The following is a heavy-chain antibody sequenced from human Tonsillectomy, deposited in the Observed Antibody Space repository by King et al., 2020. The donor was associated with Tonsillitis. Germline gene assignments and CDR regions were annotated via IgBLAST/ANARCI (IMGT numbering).Heavy chain of an antibody. Sequence: HVQLVESGGGVVQPGRSLRVSCAASGFTFSSYGMHLVRQAPGKGLEWVAVISYDGSNKYYADSVKGRFTISRDNSKNTLYLQMNSLRAEDTAVYYCANPSLDREPFDYWGQGTLVTVSS. D-gene: IGHD1-1*01. J-gene: IGHJ4*02. CDR2: ISYDGSNK. V-gene: IGHV3-30*18. CDR1: GFTFSSYG. CDR3: ANPSLDREPFDY.